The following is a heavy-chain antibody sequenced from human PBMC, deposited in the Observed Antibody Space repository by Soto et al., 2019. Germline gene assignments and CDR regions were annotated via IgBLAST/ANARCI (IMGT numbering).Heavy chain of an antibody. V-gene: IGHV3-64*01. CDR1: GFTFSSYA. CDR3: LVTMVEGLDGAFDI. CDR2: ISSNGGST. J-gene: IGHJ3*02. Sequence: GGSLRLSCAASGFTFSSYAMHWVRQAPGKGLEYVSAISSNGGSTYYANSVKGRFTISRDNSKNTLYLQMGSLRAEDMAVYYCLVTMVEGLDGAFDIWGQGTMVTVSS. D-gene: IGHD3-10*01.